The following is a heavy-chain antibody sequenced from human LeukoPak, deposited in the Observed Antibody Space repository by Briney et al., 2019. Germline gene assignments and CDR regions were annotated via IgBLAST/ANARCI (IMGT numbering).Heavy chain of an antibody. D-gene: IGHD2-15*01. CDR2: IYYSGST. CDR3: ARDQVGYCSGGSCYLEFDP. J-gene: IGHJ5*02. Sequence: SQTLSLTCTVSGGSISSGGYYWSWIRQHPGKGLEWIGYIYYSGSTYYNPSLKSRVTISVDTSKNQFSLKLSSVTAADTAVYYCARDQVGYCSGGSCYLEFDPWGQGTLVTVSS. CDR1: GGSISSGGYY. V-gene: IGHV4-31*03.